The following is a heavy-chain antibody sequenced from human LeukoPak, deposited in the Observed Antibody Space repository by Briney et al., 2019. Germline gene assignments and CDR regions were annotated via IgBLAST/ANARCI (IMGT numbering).Heavy chain of an antibody. D-gene: IGHD3-9*01. J-gene: IGHJ4*02. CDR3: AKDKDYDILTGPSFDY. Sequence: GGSLRLSCAASGFTFRSYSMNWVRQAPGKGLEWVSYISSSSSTIYYADSVKGRFTISRDNAKNSLYLQMNSLRAEGTALYYCAKDKDYDILTGPSFDYWGQGTLVTVSS. CDR2: ISSSSSTI. CDR1: GFTFRSYS. V-gene: IGHV3-48*01.